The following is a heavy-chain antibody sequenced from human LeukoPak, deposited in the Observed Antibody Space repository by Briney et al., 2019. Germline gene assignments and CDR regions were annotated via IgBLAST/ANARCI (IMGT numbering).Heavy chain of an antibody. CDR3: ARGAWNSSFDY. Sequence: ASVKVACKLSAHTLTSYDVNWDRHPTRQGSGWMGWVNPNSGNTAYAQNFQGRVTMTSDTSINTAYMELSSLRSEEAAVYYCARGAWNSSFDYWGQGTLVPVS. J-gene: IGHJ4*02. CDR1: AHTLTSYD. D-gene: IGHD1-7*01. CDR2: VNPNSGNT. V-gene: IGHV1-8*01.